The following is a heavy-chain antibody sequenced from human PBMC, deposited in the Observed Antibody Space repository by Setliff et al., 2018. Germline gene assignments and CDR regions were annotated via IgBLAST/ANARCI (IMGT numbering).Heavy chain of an antibody. CDR3: ARVGVPSGYWYYLDY. J-gene: IGHJ4*02. CDR2: ITPNSGGT. CDR1: GYTFTGYS. V-gene: IGHV1-2*02. Sequence: GASVKVSCKASGYTFTGYSIHRVRQAPGQGLEWMGWITPNSGGTNYAQKFKGRVTMTRDTSITTVHMELRRLTSDDTAIYYCARVGVPSGYWYYLDYWGQGTQVTVSS. D-gene: IGHD3-22*01.